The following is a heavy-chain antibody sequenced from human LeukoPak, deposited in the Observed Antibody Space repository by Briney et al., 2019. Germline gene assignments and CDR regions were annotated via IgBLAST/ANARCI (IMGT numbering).Heavy chain of an antibody. CDR1: GGSISSYC. CDR3: ARGGVDYDSSGLIDY. J-gene: IGHJ4*02. CDR2: FYYSGST. Sequence: KSSETLSLTCTVSGGSISSYCWSWIRQPPGKGLEWIGYFYYSGSTNYNPSLKGRVTISVDTSKNQFSLKLNSVTAADTAVYYCARGGVDYDSSGLIDYWGQGTLVTVSS. V-gene: IGHV4-59*01. D-gene: IGHD3-22*01.